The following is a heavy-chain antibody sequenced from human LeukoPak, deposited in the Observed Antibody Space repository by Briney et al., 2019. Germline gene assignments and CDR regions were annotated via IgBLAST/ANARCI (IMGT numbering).Heavy chain of an antibody. J-gene: IGHJ4*02. Sequence: GGSLRLSCAASGFIFTNYFMSWVRQAPGKGLEWVASIKHDGSEKYYVDSVRGRFSISRDNTMNSLYLQMSSLRAEDTAVYYCATDRGWRTSGYYLYYFEYWGQGTLVTYSS. V-gene: IGHV3-7*01. CDR2: IKHDGSEK. CDR3: ATDRGWRTSGYYLYYFEY. CDR1: GFIFTNYF. D-gene: IGHD3-3*01.